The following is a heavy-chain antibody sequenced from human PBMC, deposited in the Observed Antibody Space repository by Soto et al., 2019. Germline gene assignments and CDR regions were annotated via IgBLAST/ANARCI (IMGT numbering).Heavy chain of an antibody. D-gene: IGHD6-19*01. CDR2: IYYSGST. V-gene: IGHV4-30-4*01. Sequence: SETLSLTCTVSGGSISSGDYYWSWIRQPPGKGLEWIGYIYYSGSTYYNPSLKSRVTISVDTSKNQFSLKLSSVTAADTAVYYCARRGYSSGWYEGAGEGYNWFDPGGQGTLVTVSS. J-gene: IGHJ5*02. CDR1: GGSISSGDYY. CDR3: ARRGYSSGWYEGAGEGYNWFDP.